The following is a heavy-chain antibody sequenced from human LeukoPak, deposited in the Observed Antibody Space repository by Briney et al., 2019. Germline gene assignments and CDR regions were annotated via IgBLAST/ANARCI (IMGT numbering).Heavy chain of an antibody. J-gene: IGHJ4*02. CDR1: GFTFSSYG. D-gene: IGHD3-22*01. CDR2: ISGSGGST. Sequence: GGSLRLSCAASGFTFSSYGMSWVRQAPGKGLEWVSAISGSGGSTYYADSVKGRFTISRDNSKNTLYLEMNSLRADDTAVYYCAKDMYDYDRINHFDYWGQGTLVTVSS. CDR3: AKDMYDYDRINHFDY. V-gene: IGHV3-23*01.